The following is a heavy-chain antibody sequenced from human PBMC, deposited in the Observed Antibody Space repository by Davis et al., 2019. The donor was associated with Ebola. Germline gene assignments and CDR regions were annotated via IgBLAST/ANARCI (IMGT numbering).Heavy chain of an antibody. J-gene: IGHJ3*02. V-gene: IGHV2-5*01. Sequence: SGPTLVKPPQTLTLTCSFSGFSLRTSGVGVGWIRQPPGQALEWLALIYWNDDERYSTPLRKRLTIAKDASKNQVLLTLMNTDPADTATYYCAHRREICAGGNCYDAFNIWGQGTMVTVSS. CDR3: AHRREICAGGNCYDAFNI. CDR2: IYWNDDE. D-gene: IGHD2-21*02. CDR1: GFSLRTSGVG.